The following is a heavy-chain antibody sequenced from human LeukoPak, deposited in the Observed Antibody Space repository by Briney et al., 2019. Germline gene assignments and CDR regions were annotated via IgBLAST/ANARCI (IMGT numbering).Heavy chain of an antibody. Sequence: GGSLRLSCAASGFTFSNYWMHWVRQVPGKGLVWVSHIDNDGSSTNYADSVKGRFTISRDNAKHTVYLQMNTMRAEDTAVYYCVTFSSGWSPSGFDYWGQGTLVTVSS. CDR3: VTFSSGWSPSGFDY. J-gene: IGHJ4*02. CDR2: IDNDGSST. V-gene: IGHV3-74*01. CDR1: GFTFSNYW. D-gene: IGHD6-19*01.